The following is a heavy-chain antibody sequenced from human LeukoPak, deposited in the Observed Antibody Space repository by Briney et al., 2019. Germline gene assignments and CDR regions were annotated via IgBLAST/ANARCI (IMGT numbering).Heavy chain of an antibody. D-gene: IGHD2-15*01. CDR1: GYTFTSYA. J-gene: IGHJ4*02. Sequence: ASVKVSCKASGYTFTSYAMNWVRQAPGQGLEWMGWISAYNGNTNYAQKLQGRVTMTTDTSTSTAYMELRSLRSDDTAVYYCARALRSTGDYWGQGTLVTVSS. V-gene: IGHV1-18*01. CDR3: ARALRSTGDY. CDR2: ISAYNGNT.